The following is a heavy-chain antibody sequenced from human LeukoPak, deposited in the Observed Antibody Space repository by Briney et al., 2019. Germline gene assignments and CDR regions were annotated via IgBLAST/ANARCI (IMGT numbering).Heavy chain of an antibody. J-gene: IGHJ6*04. V-gene: IGHV3-74*01. CDR2: INSDGSST. D-gene: IGHD3-10*02. Sequence: GGSLRLSCAASGFTFSSYWMHWVRQAPGKGLVWVSRINSDGSSTSYADSVKGRFTISRDNAKNTLYLQMNSLRAEDTDVYYCAELGITMIGGVWGKGTTVTISS. CDR1: GFTFSSYW. CDR3: AELGITMIGGV.